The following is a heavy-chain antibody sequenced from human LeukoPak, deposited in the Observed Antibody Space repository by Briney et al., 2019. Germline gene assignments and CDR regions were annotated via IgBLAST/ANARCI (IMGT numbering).Heavy chain of an antibody. Sequence: GGSLRLSCAASGFTFSSYSMNWVRQAPGKGLEWVSSIGSSSSYIYYADSVKGRFTISRDNAKNSLYLQMNSLRAEDTAVYYCARVADTAMVVDYWGQGTLVTVSS. J-gene: IGHJ4*02. CDR2: IGSSSSYI. V-gene: IGHV3-21*01. CDR1: GFTFSSYS. D-gene: IGHD5-18*01. CDR3: ARVADTAMVVDY.